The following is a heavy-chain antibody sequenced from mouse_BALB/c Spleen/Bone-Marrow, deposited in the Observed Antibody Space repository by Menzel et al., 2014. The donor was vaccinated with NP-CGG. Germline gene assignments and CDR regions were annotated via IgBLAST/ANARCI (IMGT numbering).Heavy chain of an antibody. CDR2: IYPGNVNT. V-gene: IGHV1S56*01. Sequence: VQLQQSGPELVKPGASVMISCKASGYTFTSYYIHWVKQRPGQGLEWIGWIYPGNVNTKYNEKFKGKATLTADKSSSTAYMQVSSLTSEDSAVYFCARSYDYDGNYAMDYWGQGTSVTVSS. CDR1: GYTFTSYY. J-gene: IGHJ4*01. D-gene: IGHD2-4*01. CDR3: ARSYDYDGNYAMDY.